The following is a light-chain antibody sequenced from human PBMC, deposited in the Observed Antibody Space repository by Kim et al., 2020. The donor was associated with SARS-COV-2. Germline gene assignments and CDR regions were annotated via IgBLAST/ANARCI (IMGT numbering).Light chain of an antibody. CDR1: QSVRRSY. CDR2: GPS. J-gene: IGKJ4*01. CDR3: QQYGSSLFA. V-gene: IGKV3-20*01. Sequence: ENVLTRSPGTLSLSPGERATLSCRASQSVRRSYLAWYQQKVGQAPRLLIYGPSTRATGIPDRFSGSGSGTDFTLTISRLEPEDFAVYYCQQYGSSLFAFGGGTKVDIK.